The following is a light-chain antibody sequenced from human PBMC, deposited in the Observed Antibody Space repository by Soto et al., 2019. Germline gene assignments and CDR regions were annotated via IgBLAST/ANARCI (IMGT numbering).Light chain of an antibody. CDR2: GAS. Sequence: EIVLTQSPGTLSLSPGERATLSCRASQSVSSSYLAWYQQKPGQAPRLLIYGASSRATGIPDRFSGSGSGKDFTLTISRLEPEDFAVYYCQQYGSPRTFGQGTKV. V-gene: IGKV3-20*01. CDR1: QSVSSSY. CDR3: QQYGSPRT. J-gene: IGKJ1*01.